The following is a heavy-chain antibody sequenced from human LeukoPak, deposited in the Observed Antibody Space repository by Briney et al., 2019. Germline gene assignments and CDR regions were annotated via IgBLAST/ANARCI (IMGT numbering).Heavy chain of an antibody. CDR1: GSSVNGYV. CDR2: TGGSDDNT. J-gene: IGHJ4*02. Sequence: GGSLRLSCEGSGSSVNGYVMSWVRQAPGKGLEWIAVTGGSDDNTHYADSVKGRFTISRDNSENRLFLQMNSLRPDDSALYYCTKDLMTGFSSGWYFAYWGQGTLVTVSS. V-gene: IGHV3-23*01. D-gene: IGHD6-19*01. CDR3: TKDLMTGFSSGWYFAY.